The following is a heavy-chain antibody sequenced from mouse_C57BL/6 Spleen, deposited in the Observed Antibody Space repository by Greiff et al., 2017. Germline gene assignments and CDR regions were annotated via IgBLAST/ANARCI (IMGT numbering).Heavy chain of an antibody. J-gene: IGHJ4*01. D-gene: IGHD2-4*01. V-gene: IGHV1-55*01. CDR3: ARGDYDGEGAMDY. Sequence: QVQLQQSGAELVKPGASVKMSCKASGYTYTSYWITWVKQRPGQGLEWIGDIYPGSGSTNYNEKFKSKATLTVDTSSSTAYMQLSSLTSEDSAVYYCARGDYDGEGAMDYWGQGTSVTVSS. CDR1: GYTYTSYW. CDR2: IYPGSGST.